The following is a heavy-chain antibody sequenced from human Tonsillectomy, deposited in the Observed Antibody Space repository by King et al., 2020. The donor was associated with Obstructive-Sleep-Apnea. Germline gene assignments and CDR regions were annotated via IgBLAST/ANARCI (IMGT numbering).Heavy chain of an antibody. CDR1: GGSISSSSYY. V-gene: IGHV4-39*07. D-gene: IGHD1-26*01. CDR2: IYYSGST. J-gene: IGHJ4*02. Sequence: VQLQESGPGLVKPSETLSLTCTVSGGSISSSSYYWGWIRQPPGKGLEWIGSIYYSGSTYYNPSLKSRVTISVDTSKNQFSLKLNSVTAADTAVYYCAGAPRNSGNYPAWFDYWGQGTLVTVSS. CDR3: AGAPRNSGNYPAWFDY.